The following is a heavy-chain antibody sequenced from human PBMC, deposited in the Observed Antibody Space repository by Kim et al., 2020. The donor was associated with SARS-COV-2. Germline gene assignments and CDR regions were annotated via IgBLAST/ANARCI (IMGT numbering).Heavy chain of an antibody. CDR1: GFTFSSYS. Sequence: GGSLRLSCAASGFTFSSYSMNWVRQAPGKGLEWVSSISSSSSYIYYADSVKGRFTISRDNAKNSLYLQMNSLRAEDTAVYYCARENGSGSYSYYYYGMDVWGQGTTVTVSS. J-gene: IGHJ6*02. CDR2: ISSSSSYI. D-gene: IGHD3-10*01. CDR3: ARENGSGSYSYYYYGMDV. V-gene: IGHV3-21*01.